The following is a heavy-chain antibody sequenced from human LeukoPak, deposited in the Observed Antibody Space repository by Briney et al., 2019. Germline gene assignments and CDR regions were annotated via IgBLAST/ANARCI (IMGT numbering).Heavy chain of an antibody. CDR1: GFTFSSFA. Sequence: GGSLRLSCAASGFTFSSFAMSWVRQAPGKGLEWVSAISGSGANTFYADSVKGRFTISRDNSENTLYLQMNSLRVEDTAIYYCAKVAQGSSTGSSPQWDYWGQGTLVTVSS. D-gene: IGHD2-2*01. CDR3: AKVAQGSSTGSSPQWDY. J-gene: IGHJ4*02. CDR2: ISGSGANT. V-gene: IGHV3-23*01.